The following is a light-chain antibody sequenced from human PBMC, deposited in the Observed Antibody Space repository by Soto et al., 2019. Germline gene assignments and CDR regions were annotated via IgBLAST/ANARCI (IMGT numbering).Light chain of an antibody. CDR2: YNN. V-gene: IGLV1-44*01. CDR1: NSTIASNT. Sequence: QSVLTQPPSTSETPGQTVSISCSGSNSTIASNTVNWYRHLPGTAPKIIIYYNNQRPSGVPDRFSGSKSGTSASQAISGLQSEDESDYYRAAWDDTLKRYVFGTGTKVTVL. CDR3: AAWDDTLKRYV. J-gene: IGLJ1*01.